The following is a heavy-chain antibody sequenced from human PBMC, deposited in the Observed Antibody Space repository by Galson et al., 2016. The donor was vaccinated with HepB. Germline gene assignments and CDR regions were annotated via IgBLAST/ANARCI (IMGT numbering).Heavy chain of an antibody. CDR2: MNPSSGNS. Sequence: SVKVSCKASGYSFSDXDFAWVRQAXGQGLEWVGWMNPSSGNSNFAQRLRGRIRVTSDASINTAYLELSSLTSEDTAVYYCARAIRNQLLSEHWGQGTLVTVSS. J-gene: IGHJ4*02. V-gene: IGHV1-8*01. D-gene: IGHD6-6*01. CDR1: GYSFSDXD. CDR3: ARAIRNQLLSEH.